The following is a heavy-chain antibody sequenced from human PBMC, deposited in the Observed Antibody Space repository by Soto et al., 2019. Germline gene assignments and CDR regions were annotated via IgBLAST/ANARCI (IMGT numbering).Heavy chain of an antibody. J-gene: IGHJ4*02. CDR3: ARLGGSYAVPHFGY. D-gene: IGHD1-26*01. Sequence: SETLSLTCTVSGGSISSYYWSWIRQPPGKGLEWMGYIYYSGTTTNYNPSLKSRVTLSVDTSKNQFSLKLSSVTAADTAVYYCARLGGSYAVPHFGYWGQGTLVTVSS. V-gene: IGHV4-59*08. CDR1: GGSISSYY. CDR2: IYYSGTTT.